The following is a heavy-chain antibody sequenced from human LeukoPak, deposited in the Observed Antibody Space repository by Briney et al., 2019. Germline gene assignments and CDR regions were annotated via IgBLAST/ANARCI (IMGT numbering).Heavy chain of an antibody. D-gene: IGHD2-15*01. CDR2: INPNSGGT. V-gene: IGHV1-2*02. Sequence: EASVKVSCKASGYTFTGYYMHWVRQAPGQGLEWMGWINPNSGGTNYAQKFQGRVTMTRDTSISTAYMELSRLRSDDTAAYYCARSNTDCSGGSCYFDPWGQGTLVTVSS. CDR3: ARSNTDCSGGSCYFDP. J-gene: IGHJ5*02. CDR1: GYTFTGYY.